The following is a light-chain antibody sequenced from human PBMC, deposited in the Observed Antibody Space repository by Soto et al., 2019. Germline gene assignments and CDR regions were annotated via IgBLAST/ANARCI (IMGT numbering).Light chain of an antibody. V-gene: IGLV6-57*03. CDR1: SGSIASNY. CDR3: QSYDSRWV. J-gene: IGLJ3*02. CDR2: EDN. Sequence: FMLTQPHSVSESPGKTVTISCTRSSGSIASNYVQWYQQRPGSAPTTVIYEDNQRPSGVPDRFSGSIDSSSNSASLTISGLKTEDEADYYCQSYDSRWVFGGGTQLTVL.